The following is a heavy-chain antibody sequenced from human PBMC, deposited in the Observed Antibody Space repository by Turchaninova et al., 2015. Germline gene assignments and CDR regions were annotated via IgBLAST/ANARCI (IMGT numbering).Heavy chain of an antibody. J-gene: IGHJ4*02. V-gene: IGHV4-38-2*01. CDR2: IWHSGSP. Sequence: QVQLQESGPGLVNPSETLSLTCAVSGYSIISGYYWGWIRQPPGKGLAWIGSIWHSGSPYYSPSLKSRVTISVDPAKNQFSLKLSSVTAADTAVYYCARHDKYSSSTNHFDYWGQGTLVTVS. CDR3: ARHDKYSSSTNHFDY. CDR1: GYSIISGYY. D-gene: IGHD6-6*01.